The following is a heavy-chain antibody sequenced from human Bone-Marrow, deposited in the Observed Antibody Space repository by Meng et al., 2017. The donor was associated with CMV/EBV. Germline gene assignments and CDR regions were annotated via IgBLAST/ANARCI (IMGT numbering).Heavy chain of an antibody. D-gene: IGHD2-8*02. Sequence: QLVDPGAEVQKPGSSGKVPWKASGGTFSSYAISWVRQAPGQGLEWMGGIIPIFGTANYAQKFQGRVTITADESTSTAYMELSSLRSEDTAVYYCARGEGLLGDWFDPWGQGTLVTVSS. J-gene: IGHJ5*02. CDR2: IIPIFGTA. CDR3: ARGEGLLGDWFDP. CDR1: GGTFSSYA. V-gene: IGHV1-69*12.